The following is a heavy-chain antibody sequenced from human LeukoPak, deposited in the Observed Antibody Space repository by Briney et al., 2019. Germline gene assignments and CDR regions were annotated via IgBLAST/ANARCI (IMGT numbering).Heavy chain of an antibody. V-gene: IGHV3-23*01. CDR3: AKELRIAAAGTSPPFDY. CDR2: ISGSGGST. D-gene: IGHD6-13*01. CDR1: GFTFSSYA. J-gene: IGHJ4*02. Sequence: GGSLRLSCAASGFTFSSYAMSWVRQAPGKGLEWVSAISGSGGSTYYADSVKGRFTISRDNSKNTLYLQMNSLRAEDTAVYYCAKELRIAAAGTSPPFDYWAREPWSPSPQ.